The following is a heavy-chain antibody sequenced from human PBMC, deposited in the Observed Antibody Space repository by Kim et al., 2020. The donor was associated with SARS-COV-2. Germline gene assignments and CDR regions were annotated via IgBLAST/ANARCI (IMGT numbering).Heavy chain of an antibody. CDR3: AKDNKQQLVHY. V-gene: IGHV3-23*01. Sequence: GGSLRLSCAASGFTFSGYAMSWVRQAPGKGLEWVSAISGSGGSTYYADSVKGRFTISRDNSKNTLYLQMNSLRAEDTAVYYCAKDNKQQLVHYWGQGTLVTVSS. CDR1: GFTFSGYA. D-gene: IGHD6-13*01. J-gene: IGHJ4*02. CDR2: ISGSGGST.